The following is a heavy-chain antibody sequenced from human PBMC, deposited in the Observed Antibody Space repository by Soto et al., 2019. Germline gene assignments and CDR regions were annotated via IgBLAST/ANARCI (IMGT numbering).Heavy chain of an antibody. D-gene: IGHD3-10*01. Sequence: GGSLRLSCAASGFTFSSYGMHWVRQAPGKGLEWVAVISYDGSNKYYADSVKGRFTISRDNSKNTLYLQMNSLRAEDTAVYYCAKEFDDNKTVLLWFGELLSPGLDFDYWGQGTLVTSPQ. CDR1: GFTFSSYG. V-gene: IGHV3-30*18. CDR3: AKEFDDNKTVLLWFGELLSPGLDFDY. J-gene: IGHJ4*02. CDR2: ISYDGSNK.